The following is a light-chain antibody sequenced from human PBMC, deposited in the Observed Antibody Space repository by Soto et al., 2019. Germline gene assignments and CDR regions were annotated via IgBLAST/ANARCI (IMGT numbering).Light chain of an antibody. J-gene: IGLJ1*01. CDR1: SSDVGGYNY. Sequence: QSLLAQPASVSGSHGQSITISCTGTSSDVGGYNYVSWYQQHPGKAPKLMIYEVSNRPSGVSNRFSGSKSGNTASLTISGLQAEDEADYYCSSYTSSRTLDFGTGTKVNV. CDR2: EVS. CDR3: SSYTSSRTLD. V-gene: IGLV2-14*01.